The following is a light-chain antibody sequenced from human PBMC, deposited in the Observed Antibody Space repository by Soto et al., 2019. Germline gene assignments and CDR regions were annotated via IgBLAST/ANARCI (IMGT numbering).Light chain of an antibody. Sequence: EIVLTQSPGTLSLSPGERATLSCRASQTVSSTYLAWYQQKPGQAPSLLIYAASSRATGIPDRFSGSGSATYFTLTIGRLEPEDCGVYYCQQYGTSPPRYTFGQGTKLEMK. CDR1: QTVSSTY. J-gene: IGKJ2*01. CDR3: QQYGTSPPRYT. CDR2: AAS. V-gene: IGKV3-20*01.